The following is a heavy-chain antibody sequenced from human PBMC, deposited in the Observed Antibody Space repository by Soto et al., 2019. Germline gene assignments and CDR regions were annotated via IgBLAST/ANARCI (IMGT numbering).Heavy chain of an antibody. V-gene: IGHV4-59*01. J-gene: IGHJ4*02. D-gene: IGHD2-2*01. Sequence: SETLSLTCTVSGGSINTYYWSWIRQPPGKGLEWIGYIYDSGTTNYNPSLKSRVSISVDTSKNQFSLRLRSVTAADTAVYYCARGASTFDYWGQGNLVTFSS. CDR1: GGSINTYY. CDR3: ARGASTFDY. CDR2: IYDSGTT.